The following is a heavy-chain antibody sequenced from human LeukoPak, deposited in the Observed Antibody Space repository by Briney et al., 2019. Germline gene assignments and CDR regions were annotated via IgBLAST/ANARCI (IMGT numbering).Heavy chain of an antibody. CDR1: GFTFSDYY. J-gene: IGHJ3*02. CDR3: AKDLLVTGGYDFWSGYPHAFDI. Sequence: GGSLRLSCAASGFTFSDYYMSWIRQAPGKGLEWVSYISSSGSTTYYADSVKGRFTISRDNSKNTLYLQMNSLRAEDTAVYYCAKDLLVTGGYDFWSGYPHAFDIWDQGTMVTVSS. V-gene: IGHV3-11*01. CDR2: ISSSGSTT. D-gene: IGHD3-3*01.